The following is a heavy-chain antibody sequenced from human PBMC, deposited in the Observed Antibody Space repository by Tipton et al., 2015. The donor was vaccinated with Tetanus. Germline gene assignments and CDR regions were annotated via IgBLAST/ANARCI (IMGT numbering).Heavy chain of an antibody. Sequence: TLSLTCTVSGASITSSNYFWGWIRQPPGKGLEWIGHIFYTGSSHYNPSLESRVSMSVDTSKNQFSLNLTSVTAADTAVYYCAVLPKHWLAPRGAPWGQGILVTVSS. CDR2: IFYTGSS. V-gene: IGHV4-39*01. J-gene: IGHJ5*02. CDR1: GASITSSNYF. CDR3: AVLPKHWLAPRGAP. D-gene: IGHD6-19*01.